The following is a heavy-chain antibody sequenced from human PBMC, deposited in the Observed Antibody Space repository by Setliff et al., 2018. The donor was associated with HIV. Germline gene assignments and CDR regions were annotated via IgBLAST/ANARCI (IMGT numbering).Heavy chain of an antibody. D-gene: IGHD6-13*01. J-gene: IGHJ5*02. CDR3: ARDPVPASSGTVWFDP. CDR1: GYTFSNYA. Sequence: ASVKVSCKASGYTFSNYAMQWVRQAPGQRLEWMGWINAGNGNTHYAQKFQGRVTMTTDTSTTTAYMELRSLRSDDTAVYYCARDPVPASSGTVWFDPWGQGTLVTVSS. V-gene: IGHV1-3*01. CDR2: INAGNGNT.